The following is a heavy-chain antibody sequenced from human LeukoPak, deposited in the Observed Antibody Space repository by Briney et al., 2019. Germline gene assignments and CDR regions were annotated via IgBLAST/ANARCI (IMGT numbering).Heavy chain of an antibody. Sequence: SVKVSCKASGGTFSSYAISWVRQAPGQGLEWMGGIIPIFGTANYAQKFQGRVTITTDESTSTAYMELSSLRSEDTAVYYCARGDCSGGSCYSQLYYYYYGMDVWGQGTTVTVSS. V-gene: IGHV1-69*05. CDR2: IIPIFGTA. D-gene: IGHD2-15*01. J-gene: IGHJ6*02. CDR1: GGTFSSYA. CDR3: ARGDCSGGSCYSQLYYYYYGMDV.